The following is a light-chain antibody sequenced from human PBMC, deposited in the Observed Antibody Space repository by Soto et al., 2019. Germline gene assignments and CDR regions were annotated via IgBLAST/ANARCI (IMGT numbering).Light chain of an antibody. CDR2: YDS. Sequence: VLTQPPSVSVAPGKTARITCGGNNIGSKSVNWYQQKPGQAPVLVIYYDSDRPSGIPERFSGSNSGNTATLTISMVEAGDEADYYCQVWDSSSDPSYVFGTGTKVTVL. CDR3: QVWDSSSDPSYV. CDR1: NIGSKS. J-gene: IGLJ1*01. V-gene: IGLV3-21*04.